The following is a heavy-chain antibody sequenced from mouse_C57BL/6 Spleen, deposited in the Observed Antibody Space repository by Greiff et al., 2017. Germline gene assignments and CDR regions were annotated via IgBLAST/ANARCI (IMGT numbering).Heavy chain of an antibody. CDR2: ISSGGSYT. D-gene: IGHD3-2*02. V-gene: IGHV5-6*01. J-gene: IGHJ3*01. Sequence: EVQRVESGGDLVKPGGSLKLSCAASGFTFSSYGMSWVRQTPDKRLEWVATISSGGSYTYYPDSVKGGFTISRDNAKNTLYLQMSSLKSEDTAMYYCARQETAQAAFAYWGQGTLVTVSA. CDR1: GFTFSSYG. CDR3: ARQETAQAAFAY.